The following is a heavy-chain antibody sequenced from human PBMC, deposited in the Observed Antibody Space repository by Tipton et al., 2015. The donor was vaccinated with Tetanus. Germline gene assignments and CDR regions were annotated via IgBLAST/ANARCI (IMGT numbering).Heavy chain of an antibody. J-gene: IGHJ5*02. V-gene: IGHV4-34*01. CDR1: GGSFSAYY. D-gene: IGHD2-8*02. CDR3: ARATSTGPAYNWFDP. Sequence: TLSLTCAVYGGSFSAYYWSWIRQSPGKGLEWIGEINHSGSTTYSPSFKSRVTISVDTPKNQFSLKLTSLTVADTAVYYCARATSTGPAYNWFDPWGQGTLVTVSS. CDR2: INHSGST.